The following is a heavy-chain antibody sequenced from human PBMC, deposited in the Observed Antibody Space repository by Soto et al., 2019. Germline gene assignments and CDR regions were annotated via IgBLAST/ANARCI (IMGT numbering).Heavy chain of an antibody. J-gene: IGHJ6*02. D-gene: IGHD6-13*01. CDR2: IYYSGST. CDR3: ARGWSRAAPAARAYYYYYGMDV. CDR1: GGSISSGGYY. Sequence: QVQLQESGPGLVKPSQTLSLTCTVSGGSISSGGYYWSWIRQHPGKGLEWIGYIYYSGSTYYNPSPKSRLTITVDTSMKVYSLKQRSATAADTAVDYDARGWSRAAPAARAYYYYYGMDVWGQGTTVTVSS. V-gene: IGHV4-31*03.